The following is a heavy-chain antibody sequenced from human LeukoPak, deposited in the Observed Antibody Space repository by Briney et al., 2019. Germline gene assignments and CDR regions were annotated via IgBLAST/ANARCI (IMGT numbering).Heavy chain of an antibody. CDR3: ARDFEDCSGGSCLYYFDY. Sequence: ASVKVSCKASRGTFSSYAISWVRQAPGQGLEWMGRLIPIFGTANYAQKFQGRVTITTDESTSTAYMELSSLRSEDTAVYYCARDFEDCSGGSCLYYFDYWGQGTLVTVSS. D-gene: IGHD2-15*01. CDR1: RGTFSSYA. J-gene: IGHJ4*02. V-gene: IGHV1-69*05. CDR2: LIPIFGTA.